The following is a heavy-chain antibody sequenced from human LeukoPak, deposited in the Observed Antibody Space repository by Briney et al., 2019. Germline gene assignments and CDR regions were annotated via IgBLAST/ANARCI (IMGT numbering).Heavy chain of an antibody. CDR2: ISYDGSNK. J-gene: IGHJ4*02. CDR3: ANSLGSRDGYNYYFDY. CDR1: GFTFSSYG. D-gene: IGHD5-24*01. V-gene: IGHV3-30*18. Sequence: GGSLRLSCAASGFTFSSYGMHWVRQAPGKGLEWVAVISYDGSNKYYADSVKGRFTISRDNSKNTLYLQMNSLRAEDTAVYYFANSLGSRDGYNYYFDYWGQGTLVTVSS.